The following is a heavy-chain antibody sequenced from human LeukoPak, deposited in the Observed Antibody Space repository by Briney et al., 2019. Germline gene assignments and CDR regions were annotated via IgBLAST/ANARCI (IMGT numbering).Heavy chain of an antibody. CDR2: IFPDDSNT. Sequence: GESLKISCTASGYSFASSWIAWVRQMPGKGLEWMGIIFPDDSNTGYNPSFQGQVTMSADKSVSTAYLQWSSLKASDTAMYYCARQEYCSGGSCYTWFDPWGQGTLVTVSS. CDR1: GYSFASSW. V-gene: IGHV5-51*01. J-gene: IGHJ5*02. CDR3: ARQEYCSGGSCYTWFDP. D-gene: IGHD2-15*01.